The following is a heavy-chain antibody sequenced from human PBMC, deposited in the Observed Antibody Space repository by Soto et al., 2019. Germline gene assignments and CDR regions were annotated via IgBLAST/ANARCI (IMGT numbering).Heavy chain of an antibody. V-gene: IGHV3-30-3*01. D-gene: IGHD2-2*02. CDR1: GVTFSSYA. Sequence: PGGSLRLSCAASGVTFSSYAMHWVRQAPGKGLEWVAVISYDGSNKYYADSVKGRFTISRDNSKNTLYLQMNSLRAEDTAVYYCARVQSRGSISCHTCGYYYYGMDVWGQGTTVTVSS. J-gene: IGHJ6*02. CDR2: ISYDGSNK. CDR3: ARVQSRGSISCHTCGYYYYGMDV.